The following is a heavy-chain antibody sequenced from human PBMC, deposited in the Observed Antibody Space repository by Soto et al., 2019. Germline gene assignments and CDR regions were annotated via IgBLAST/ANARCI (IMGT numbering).Heavy chain of an antibody. CDR2: INPNRGGT. CDR1: GYTFIASY. CDR3: ARGGRSLHGYSYYGMDV. J-gene: IGHJ6*02. Sequence: QVQLVQSGAEVKKPGASVKVSCKASGYTFIASYMHWVRQAPGQGLEWMGWINPNRGGTSSAQSFPGRVTMTGDTSISTAYMELSRLRSDDTAVYYCARGGRSLHGYSYYGMDVWGQGTTVTVSS. V-gene: IGHV1-2*02.